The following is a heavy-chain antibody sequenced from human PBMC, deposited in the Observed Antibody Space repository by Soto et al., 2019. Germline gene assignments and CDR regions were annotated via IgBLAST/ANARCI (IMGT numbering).Heavy chain of an antibody. CDR2: IYYSGST. CDR3: ARDTNGDYVRPTYYYYYMEV. J-gene: IGHJ6*03. Sequence: PSETLSLTCTVSGGSISSGGYYWSWIRQHPGKGLEWIGYIYYSGSTYYNPSLKSRVTISVDTSKNQFSLKLSSVTAADTAVYYCARDTNGDYVRPTYYYYYMEVWGKGTTVTVSS. V-gene: IGHV4-31*03. CDR1: GGSISSGGYY. D-gene: IGHD4-17*01.